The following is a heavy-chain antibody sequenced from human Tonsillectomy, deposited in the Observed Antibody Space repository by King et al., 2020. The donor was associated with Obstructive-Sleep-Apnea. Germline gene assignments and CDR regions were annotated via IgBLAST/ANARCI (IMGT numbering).Heavy chain of an antibody. J-gene: IGHJ6*02. CDR1: RFTFSRYG. Sequence: QLVESGGGVVQPGRSLRLSCAASRFTFSRYGMHWVRQAPGKGLEWVAFILFDGSNKYYRESVKGRFTISRDDSKNTLYLQMNSLREEDTAVYYCARDNYYYGLDVWGQGTSVTVSS. CDR3: ARDNYYYGLDV. CDR2: ILFDGSNK. V-gene: IGHV3-33*05.